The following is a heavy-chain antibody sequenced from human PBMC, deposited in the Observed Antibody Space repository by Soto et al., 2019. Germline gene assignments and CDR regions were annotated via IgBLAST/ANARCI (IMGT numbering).Heavy chain of an antibody. J-gene: IGHJ4*02. CDR3: ATETGVAIDY. CDR1: GGSISSSSCY. Sequence: PSETLSLTCTVSGGSISSSSCYWGWIRQPPGKGLEWIGSIYYSGSTYYNPSLKSRVTISVDTPKNQFSLKLSSVTAADTAVYYWATETGVAIDYWAQGTLVTVS. CDR2: IYYSGST. V-gene: IGHV4-39*07. D-gene: IGHD7-27*01.